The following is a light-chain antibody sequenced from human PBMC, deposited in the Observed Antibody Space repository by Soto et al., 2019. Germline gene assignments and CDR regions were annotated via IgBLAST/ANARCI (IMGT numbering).Light chain of an antibody. CDR1: SSNIGAGYD. CDR2: RNN. V-gene: IGLV1-40*01. J-gene: IGLJ7*01. Sequence: QSVLTQPPSVSGAPGQRVTISCTGSSSNIGAGYDVHWYQQLPGTAPKLLIYRNNQRPSGVPDRGSAVKSGSSAFLSISGLRAEDEGDEYGSAWDDTLAGPVSGGGTQLTVL. CDR3: SAWDDTLAGPV.